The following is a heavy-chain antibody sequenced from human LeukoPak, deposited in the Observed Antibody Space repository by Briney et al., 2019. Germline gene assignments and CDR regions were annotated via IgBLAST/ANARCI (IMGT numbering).Heavy chain of an antibody. J-gene: IGHJ4*02. CDR1: GGSISSGDYY. V-gene: IGHV4-30-2*01. CDR2: IYHSGST. CDR3: AGSTIFGVVIHWFDY. D-gene: IGHD3-3*01. Sequence: SETLSLTCTVSGGSISSGDYYWSWIRQPPGKGLEWIGYIYHSGSTYYNPSLKSRVTISVDRSKNQFSLKLNSVTAADTAVYYCAGSTIFGVVIHWFDYWGQGTLVTVSS.